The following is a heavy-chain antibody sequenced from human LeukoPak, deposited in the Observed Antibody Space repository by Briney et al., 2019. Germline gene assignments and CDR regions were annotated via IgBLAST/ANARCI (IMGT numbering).Heavy chain of an antibody. D-gene: IGHD6-13*01. Sequence: GRSLRLSCAASGFTFGSYGMHWVRQAPGKGLEWVALIWSDGSKEYYIDSVKGRFTISRDNSKNTVYLQMNSLRAEDTAVYYCARDKGQQLVRQGYAFDIWGQGTMVTVSS. CDR1: GFTFGSYG. V-gene: IGHV3-33*01. J-gene: IGHJ3*02. CDR3: ARDKGQQLVRQGYAFDI. CDR2: IWSDGSKE.